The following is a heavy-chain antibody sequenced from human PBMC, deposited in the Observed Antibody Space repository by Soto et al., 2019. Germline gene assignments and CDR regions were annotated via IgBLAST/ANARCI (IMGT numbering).Heavy chain of an antibody. CDR2: IYYSGST. D-gene: IGHD1-1*01. Sequence: PSETLSLTCTFSGGSIISSSYYWGWIRQPPGKGLEWIGSIYYSGSTYYNPSLKSRVTISVDTSKNQFSLKLSSVTAADTAVYYCARHWKKQGGWFDPWGQGTLVTVSS. J-gene: IGHJ5*02. V-gene: IGHV4-39*01. CDR3: ARHWKKQGGWFDP. CDR1: GGSIISSSYY.